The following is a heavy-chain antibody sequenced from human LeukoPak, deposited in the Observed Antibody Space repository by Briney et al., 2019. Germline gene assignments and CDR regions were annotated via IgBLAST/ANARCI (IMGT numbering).Heavy chain of an antibody. CDR2: ISSSSSTI. Sequence: PGGSLRLSCAASGFTFSSYSMNWVRQAPGKGLEWVSYISSSSSTIYYADSVKGRFTISRDNAKNSLYLQMNSLRAEDTAVYYCARDVSVVVVVPAAMFDYWGQGTLVTVSS. D-gene: IGHD2-2*01. J-gene: IGHJ4*02. V-gene: IGHV3-48*01. CDR1: GFTFSSYS. CDR3: ARDVSVVVVVPAAMFDY.